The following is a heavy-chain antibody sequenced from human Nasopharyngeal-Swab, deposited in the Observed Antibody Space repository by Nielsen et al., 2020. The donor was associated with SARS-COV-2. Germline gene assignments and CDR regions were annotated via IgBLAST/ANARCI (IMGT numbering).Heavy chain of an antibody. CDR3: GRTLRGAPRRGANYYYMDF. Sequence: WIRQPPGKALVWLARVDWDNYKYYNTFLKSRLTISKDTSKNQVVLTVSDMGPVDTATYFCGRTLRGAPRRGANYYYMDFWGKGTTVTVSS. V-gene: IGHV2-70*11. J-gene: IGHJ6*03. CDR2: VDWDNYK. D-gene: IGHD1-26*01.